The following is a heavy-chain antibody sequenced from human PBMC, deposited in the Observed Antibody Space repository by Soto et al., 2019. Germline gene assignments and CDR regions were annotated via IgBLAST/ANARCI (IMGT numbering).Heavy chain of an antibody. J-gene: IGHJ4*02. Sequence: PGGSLRLSCVGSGFTFSSYGMHWVRQAPGKGLEWVAVISYDGSNKYYADSVKCRFTISRDNSKNTLYLQMNSRRAEDTAVYYCAKASGDYYGSSGLIDYWGQGTLVTVSS. CDR1: GFTFSSYG. CDR2: ISYDGSNK. D-gene: IGHD3-22*01. CDR3: AKASGDYYGSSGLIDY. V-gene: IGHV3-30*18.